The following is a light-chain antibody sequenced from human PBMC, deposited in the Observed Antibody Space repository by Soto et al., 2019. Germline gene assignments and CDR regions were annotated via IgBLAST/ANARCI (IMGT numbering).Light chain of an antibody. CDR2: ATS. CDR3: QKYNSAPLT. V-gene: IGKV1-27*01. CDR1: QGISPY. J-gene: IGKJ4*02. Sequence: DVQMTQSPSSLSAFVGDRVTITCRASQGISPYLAWFKQKPWNAPKLLIYATSTLQSAVPSRVSGSGTGTDFTLTINSLQTEDVGTYYCQKYNSAPLTFGGGTKVEIK.